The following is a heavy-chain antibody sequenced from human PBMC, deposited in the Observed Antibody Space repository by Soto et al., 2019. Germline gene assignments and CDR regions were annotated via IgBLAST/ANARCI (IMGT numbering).Heavy chain of an antibody. D-gene: IGHD6-13*01. CDR1: GYTFTSYY. CDR2: INPSGGST. Sequence: ASVKVSCKASGYTFTSYYMHWVRQAPGQGLEWMGIINPSGGSTSYAQKFQGRVTMTRDTSTSTVYMELSSLRSEDTAVYYCARAPLPKHSSSPFVFDYWGQGTLVTVSS. J-gene: IGHJ4*02. V-gene: IGHV1-46*03. CDR3: ARAPLPKHSSSPFVFDY.